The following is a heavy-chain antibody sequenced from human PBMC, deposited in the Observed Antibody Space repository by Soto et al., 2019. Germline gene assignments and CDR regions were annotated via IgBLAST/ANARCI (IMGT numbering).Heavy chain of an antibody. Sequence: SETLSLTCTVSGGSISSYYWSWIRQPPGKGLEWIGYIYYSGSTNYNPSLKSRVTISVDTSKNHFSLKLSSVTAADTAVYYCARFVLSTSWRYFDYWGQGTLVTVSS. CDR2: IYYSGST. CDR3: ARFVLSTSWRYFDY. CDR1: GGSISSYY. D-gene: IGHD2-2*01. J-gene: IGHJ4*02. V-gene: IGHV4-59*08.